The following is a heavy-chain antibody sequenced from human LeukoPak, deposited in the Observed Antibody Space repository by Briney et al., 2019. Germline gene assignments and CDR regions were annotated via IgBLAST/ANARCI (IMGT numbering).Heavy chain of an antibody. V-gene: IGHV4-30-2*01. CDR1: GGSISSGGYS. CDR3: ARAPYSGSYYFDC. D-gene: IGHD1-26*01. CDR2: IYHSGST. J-gene: IGHJ4*02. Sequence: PSETLSLTCAVSGGSISSGGYSWSWIRQPPGKGLEWIGYIYHSGSTYYNPSLKSRVTISVDRSKNQFSLKLSSVTAADTAVYYCARAPYSGSYYFDCWGQGTLVTVSS.